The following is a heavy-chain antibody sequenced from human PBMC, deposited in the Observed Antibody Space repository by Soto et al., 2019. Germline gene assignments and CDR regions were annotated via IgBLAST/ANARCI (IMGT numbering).Heavy chain of an antibody. CDR2: FSSGGST. J-gene: IGHJ4*02. D-gene: IGHD2-15*01. Sequence: PGGSLRLPCAASGITFSSYAIGWVRQGPGKGLGWVALFSSGGSTHYADSVMVRVTISRNNSKNTLSLQMNSLTAYDTAVYFCAKRRGAGGHFDYWGQGALVTVSS. V-gene: IGHV3-23*01. CDR1: GITFSSYA. CDR3: AKRRGAGGHFDY.